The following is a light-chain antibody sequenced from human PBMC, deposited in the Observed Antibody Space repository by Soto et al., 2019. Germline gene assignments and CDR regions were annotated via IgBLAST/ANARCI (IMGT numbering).Light chain of an antibody. CDR3: QHYNSFSRT. CDR2: KAA. V-gene: IGKV1-5*03. CDR1: DNIVHW. Sequence: DIQMTQSPSTLSASVGDRVAITCRASDNIVHWVAWYQQKPGKAPKLLIYKAANLADEVPSRFAGSGSGTDFTLTITRLPPDDFATYYCQHYNSFSRTFGQGT. J-gene: IGKJ1*01.